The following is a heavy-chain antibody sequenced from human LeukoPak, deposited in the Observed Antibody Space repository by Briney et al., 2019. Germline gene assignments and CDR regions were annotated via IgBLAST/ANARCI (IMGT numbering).Heavy chain of an antibody. CDR2: ISGSGSST. J-gene: IGHJ4*02. Sequence: GGSLRLSCAASGFTFSSHAMCWVRQAPGKGLEWVSGISGSGSSTFYADSVKGRFTISRDSSKNTLYLQMNSLRVEDTAMYYCVRPPPGYSSSWFYFHSWGQGTLVTVSS. CDR1: GFTFSSHA. CDR3: VRPPPGYSSSWFYFHS. V-gene: IGHV3-23*01. D-gene: IGHD6-13*01.